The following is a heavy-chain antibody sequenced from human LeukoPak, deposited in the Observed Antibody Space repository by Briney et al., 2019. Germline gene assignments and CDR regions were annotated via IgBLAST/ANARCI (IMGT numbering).Heavy chain of an antibody. CDR2: ISYSGTP. Sequence: SETLSLSCAVHGDSFSGFYLTWVRQAPGKGLEWIGEISYSGTPRYHPSLNSRLTITLDTAKKQISLTLSPVTAADTAVYFCVRGNVKHYHSVADEYYYYMDVWGKGTAVIVSS. CDR1: GDSFSGFY. CDR3: VRGNVKHYHSVADEYYYYMDV. J-gene: IGHJ6*03. V-gene: IGHV4-34*01. D-gene: IGHD6-19*01.